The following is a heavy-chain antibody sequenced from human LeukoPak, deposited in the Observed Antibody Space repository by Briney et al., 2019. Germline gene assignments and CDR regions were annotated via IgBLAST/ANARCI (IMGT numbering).Heavy chain of an antibody. D-gene: IGHD3-22*01. J-gene: IGHJ4*02. CDR2: INPNSGGT. V-gene: IGHV1-2*06. Sequence: ASVKVSCKASGYTFTGYYMHWVRQAPGQGREWTGRINPNSGGTNYAQKFQGRVTMTRDTSISTAYMELSRLRSDDTAVYYCAREDSRGYYPWDRGIDDWGPRTLVTVSS. CDR3: AREDSRGYYPWDRGIDD. CDR1: GYTFTGYY.